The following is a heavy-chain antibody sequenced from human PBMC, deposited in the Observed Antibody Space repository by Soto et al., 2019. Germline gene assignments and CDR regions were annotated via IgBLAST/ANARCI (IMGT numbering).Heavy chain of an antibody. D-gene: IGHD2-2*01. CDR1: GFTFSSYA. CDR3: AKEGRYCSSTSCYQFDY. J-gene: IGHJ4*02. V-gene: IGHV3-23*01. Sequence: GGSLRLSCAASGFTFSSYAMSWVRQAPGKGLEWVSAISGSGGSTYYADSVKGRFTISRDNSKNTLYLQMNSLRAEDTAVYYCAKEGRYCSSTSCYQFDYWGQGTLVTVSS. CDR2: ISGSGGST.